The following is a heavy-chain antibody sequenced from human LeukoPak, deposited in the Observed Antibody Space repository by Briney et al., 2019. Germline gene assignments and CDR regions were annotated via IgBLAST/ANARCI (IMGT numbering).Heavy chain of an antibody. CDR1: GFTVSSSY. CDR2: IYSDGDT. V-gene: IGHV3-53*01. D-gene: IGHD2/OR15-2a*01. J-gene: IGHJ4*02. CDR3: AGDSLSPPQGDS. Sequence: GGSLRLSCAASGFTVSSSYMSWVRQAPGKGLEWVSVIYSDGDTYYPESVKGRFTISRDNSKNTLYLQMSSLRAEDTAVYYCAGDSLSPPQGDSWGQGTLVTVSS.